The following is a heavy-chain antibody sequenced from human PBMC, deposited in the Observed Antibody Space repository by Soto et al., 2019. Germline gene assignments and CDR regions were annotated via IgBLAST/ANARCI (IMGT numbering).Heavy chain of an antibody. CDR3: ARRVSEYCSSTSCEPWFDP. D-gene: IGHD2-2*01. CDR2: IYPGDSDT. J-gene: IGHJ5*02. CDR1: GYSFTSYW. Sequence: EVQLVQSGAEVKKPGESLKISCKGSGYSFTSYWIGWVRQMPGKGLEWMGIIYPGDSDTRYSPSFQGQVTISADKSISTAYLQWSSLKASDTAMYYCARRVSEYCSSTSCEPWFDPWGQGTLVTVSS. V-gene: IGHV5-51*03.